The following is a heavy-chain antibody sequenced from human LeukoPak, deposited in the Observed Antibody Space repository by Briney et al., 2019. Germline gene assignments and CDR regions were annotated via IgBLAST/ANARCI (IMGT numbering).Heavy chain of an antibody. Sequence: TGGSLRLSCAASGFTFSGDWMTWVRQAPGKGLEWVANIKQDGSEKYYVDSVNGRFTISRDNAKNSLYLQMNSLRAEDTAVYYCARRNYGNPDYWGLGTLVTVSS. CDR2: IKQDGSEK. V-gene: IGHV3-7*01. CDR3: ARRNYGNPDY. D-gene: IGHD3-16*01. J-gene: IGHJ4*02. CDR1: GFTFSGDW.